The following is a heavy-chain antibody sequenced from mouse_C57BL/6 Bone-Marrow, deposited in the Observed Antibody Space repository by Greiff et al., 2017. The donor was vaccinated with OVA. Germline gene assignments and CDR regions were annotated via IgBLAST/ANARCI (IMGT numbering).Heavy chain of an antibody. D-gene: IGHD2-10*02. V-gene: IGHV2-2*01. Sequence: VQLQQSGPGLVQPSQCLSITCTVSGFSLTSYGVHWVRQSPGKGLEWLGVIWRGGSTDYNAAFISSLSISKDNSKSHVFFKMNSLQAYDTAIYYCGGYGNCGGGAMDYWGQGTSVTVSS. CDR3: GGYGNCGGGAMDY. CDR2: IWRGGST. J-gene: IGHJ4*01. CDR1: GFSLTSYG.